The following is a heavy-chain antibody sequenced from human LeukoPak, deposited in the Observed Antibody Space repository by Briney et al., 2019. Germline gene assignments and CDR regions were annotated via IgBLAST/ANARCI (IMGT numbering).Heavy chain of an antibody. D-gene: IGHD3-3*01. V-gene: IGHV1-24*01. Sequence: ASVKVSRKVSGYTLTELSMHWVRQAPGKGLEWMGGFDPEDGETIYAQKFQGRVTMTEDTSTDTAYMELSSLRSEDTAVYYCVNRRFLEWFNAFDIWGQGTMVTVSS. J-gene: IGHJ3*02. CDR2: FDPEDGET. CDR3: VNRRFLEWFNAFDI. CDR1: GYTLTELS.